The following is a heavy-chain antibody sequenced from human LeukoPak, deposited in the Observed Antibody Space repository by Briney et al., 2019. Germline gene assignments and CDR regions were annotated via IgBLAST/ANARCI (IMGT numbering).Heavy chain of an antibody. CDR3: ARLSHYDSSAPALGYFDH. J-gene: IGHJ4*02. CDR2: IYPGDSDT. D-gene: IGHD3-22*01. CDR1: GYSFTSYW. Sequence: GESLKISCKGSGYSFTSYWIGWVRQTPGKGLEWMGIIYPGDSDTRYSPSFQGQVTISADKSISTAYLQWSSLKASDTAMYYCARLSHYDSSAPALGYFDHWGQGTLVPVSS. V-gene: IGHV5-51*01.